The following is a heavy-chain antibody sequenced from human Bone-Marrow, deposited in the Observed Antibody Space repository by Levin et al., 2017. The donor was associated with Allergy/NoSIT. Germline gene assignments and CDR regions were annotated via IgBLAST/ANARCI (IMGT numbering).Heavy chain of an antibody. Sequence: QTGESLKISCAASGFTFSSYWMHWVRQAPGKGLVWVSRINSDGSSTSYADSVKGRFTISRDNAKNTLYLQMNSLRAEDTAVYYCAREFGSGDGYKGTYDAFDIWGQGTMVTVSS. CDR1: GFTFSSYW. V-gene: IGHV3-74*01. CDR2: INSDGSST. J-gene: IGHJ3*02. CDR3: AREFGSGDGYKGTYDAFDI. D-gene: IGHD5-24*01.